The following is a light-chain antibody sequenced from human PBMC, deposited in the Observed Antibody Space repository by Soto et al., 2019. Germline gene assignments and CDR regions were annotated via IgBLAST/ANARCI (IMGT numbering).Light chain of an antibody. Sequence: QSALTQPASVPGSPGQSITISCTGTSGDIGSYNRVSWYQQHPGKAPKLIIYEVNYRPSGVSSRFSGSRSGNTASLTISGLQAEDEAHYYCSSSTDTSILFGGGTKLTVL. CDR1: SGDIGSYNR. CDR3: SSSTDTSIL. CDR2: EVN. J-gene: IGLJ2*01. V-gene: IGLV2-14*01.